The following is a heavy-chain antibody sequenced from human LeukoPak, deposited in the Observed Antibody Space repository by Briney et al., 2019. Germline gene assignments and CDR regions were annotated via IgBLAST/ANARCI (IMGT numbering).Heavy chain of an antibody. CDR2: INPNNGGT. J-gene: IGHJ5*02. CDR3: ARDRGVAAAGLLDP. CDR1: GYTFSYYY. D-gene: IGHD6-13*01. V-gene: IGHV1-2*02. Sequence: ASVKVSCESSGYTFSYYYIHWVRQAPGQGLEWIGWINPNNGGTNYAQSFQGRVTLTRDTSSTTVYMELTRLTSDDTAVFYCARDRGVAAAGLLDPWGQGTLVTVSS.